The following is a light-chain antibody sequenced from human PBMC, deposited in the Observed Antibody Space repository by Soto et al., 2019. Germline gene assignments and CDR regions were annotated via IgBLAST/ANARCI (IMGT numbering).Light chain of an antibody. J-gene: IGLJ2*01. CDR3: CSYAGSRTYVV. CDR2: EVS. CDR1: SSDVGSYHL. Sequence: QSALTQPASVSGSPGQSITISCTGTSSDVGSYHLVSWYQQHPGKAPKLMIYEVSKRTSGVSNRFSGSKSGNTASLTISGRQAEDEADYYCCSYAGSRTYVVFGGGTQLTVL. V-gene: IGLV2-23*02.